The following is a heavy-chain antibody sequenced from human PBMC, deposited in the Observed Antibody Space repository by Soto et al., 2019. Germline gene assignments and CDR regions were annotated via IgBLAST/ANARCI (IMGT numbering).Heavy chain of an antibody. D-gene: IGHD3-10*01. CDR1: CCSISSYY. J-gene: IGHJ5*02. V-gene: IGHV4-59*01. CDR3: ASMGYNWFDP. Sequence: TSETLSLTCTFSCCSISSYYWSWIRQPPGKGLEWIGYIYYSGSTNYNPSLKSRVTISVDTSKNQFSLKLSSVTAADTAVYYCASMGYNWFDPCGQGTLVTVSS. CDR2: IYYSGST.